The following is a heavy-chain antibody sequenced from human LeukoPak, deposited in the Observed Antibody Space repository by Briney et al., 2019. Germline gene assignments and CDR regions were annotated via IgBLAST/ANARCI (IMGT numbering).Heavy chain of an antibody. J-gene: IGHJ3*02. CDR2: INHSGST. D-gene: IGHD3-10*01. CDR3: ARGTPSVI. CDR1: GGSFSGYY. Sequence: SETLSLTCAVYGGSFSGYYWSWIRQPPGKGLEWIGEINHSGSTNYNPSLESRVTISVDTSKNQFSLKLSSVTAADTAVYYCARGTPSVIWGQGTMVTVSS. V-gene: IGHV4-34*01.